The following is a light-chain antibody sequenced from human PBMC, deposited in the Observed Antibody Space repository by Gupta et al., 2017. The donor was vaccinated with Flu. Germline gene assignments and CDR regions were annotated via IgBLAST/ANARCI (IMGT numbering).Light chain of an antibody. CDR2: KAS. V-gene: IGKV1-5*03. Sequence: IPMTQSPSTLSASVGDRVTITCRASQSSDSWLAWYQQKPGKAPKLLIYKASKLESGVPSRFSGSGSGTEFTLTISSLQPDDVATYYCQQDRSYPWTFGQGTTVEIK. CDR3: QQDRSYPWT. J-gene: IGKJ1*01. CDR1: QSSDSW.